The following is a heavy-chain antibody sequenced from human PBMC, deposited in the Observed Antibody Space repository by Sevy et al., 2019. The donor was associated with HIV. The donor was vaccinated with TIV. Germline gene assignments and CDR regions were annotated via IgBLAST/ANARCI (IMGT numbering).Heavy chain of an antibody. J-gene: IGHJ3*02. Sequence: GGSLRLSCAASGFTFSDYAMHWVRQVPGKGLEWVSGISWNSGAIGYADSVKGRFTISRDNAKNSLYLQMNRMRVDYKAFNYCGRVNEYGITTCCYGGSVNAFDIWGQGTMVTVSS. CDR2: ISWNSGAI. D-gene: IGHD3-10*01. CDR1: GFTFSDYA. V-gene: IGHV3-9*01. CDR3: GRVNEYGITTCCYGGSVNAFDI.